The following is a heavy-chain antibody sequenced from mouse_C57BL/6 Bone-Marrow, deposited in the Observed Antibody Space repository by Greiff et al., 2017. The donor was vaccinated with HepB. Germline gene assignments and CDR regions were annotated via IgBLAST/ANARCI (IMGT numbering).Heavy chain of an antibody. CDR1: GYTFTSYW. V-gene: IGHV1-55*01. CDR3: TRRVWLDYFDY. Sequence: QVQLQQPGAELVKPGASVKMSCKASGYTFTSYWITWVKQRPGQGLEWIGDIYPETGGTAYNQKFKGKAILTADKSSSTAYMELRSLTSEDSAVYYCTRRVWLDYFDYWGQGTTLTVSS. J-gene: IGHJ2*01. D-gene: IGHD2-2*01. CDR2: IYPETGGT.